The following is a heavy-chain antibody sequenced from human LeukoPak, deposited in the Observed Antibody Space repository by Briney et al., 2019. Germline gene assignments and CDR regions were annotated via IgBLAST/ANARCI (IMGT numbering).Heavy chain of an antibody. CDR1: GFTFSDYY. CDR3: ASIHRYSSNFDY. D-gene: IGHD6-13*01. V-gene: IGHV3-11*01. Sequence: AGGSLRLSCAASGFTFSDYYMSWIRQAPGKGLEWVSYISSSGSTIYYADSVKGRFTISRDNAKNSLYLQMNSLRAEDTAVYYCASIHRYSSNFDYWGQGTLVTVSS. CDR2: ISSSGSTI. J-gene: IGHJ4*02.